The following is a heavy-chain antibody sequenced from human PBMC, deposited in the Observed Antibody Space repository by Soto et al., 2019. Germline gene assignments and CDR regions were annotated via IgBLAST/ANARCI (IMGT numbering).Heavy chain of an antibody. Sequence: ASVKVSCKASGYTFTNFGISWVRQAPGQGLEWLGWINLDNGNTIYAQHLQGRVSLTTDTSTSTAYMDLRSLRSVDTAVYYCARDQGITTFGVYSMYYYGMDVWGQGTTVTVSS. V-gene: IGHV1-18*01. CDR3: ARDQGITTFGVYSMYYYGMDV. J-gene: IGHJ6*02. D-gene: IGHD3-3*01. CDR2: INLDNGNT. CDR1: GYTFTNFG.